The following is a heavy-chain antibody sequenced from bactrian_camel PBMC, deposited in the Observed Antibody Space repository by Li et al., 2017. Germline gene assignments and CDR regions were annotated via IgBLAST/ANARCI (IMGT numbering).Heavy chain of an antibody. J-gene: IGHJ4*01. CDR1: GYGNSYKC. D-gene: IGHD2*01. CDR3: AATLRVGLGSGGYCGPSSSP. Sequence: HVQLVESGGGSVQAGESLRLSCAASGYGNSYKCMAWFRQAPGNEREAVASIYRYGTTYYADSVKGRFTISQDNNKKAVYLQMNSLKPEDTAMYYCAATLRVGLGSGGYCGPSSSPRGQGTQVTVS. CDR2: IYRYGTT. V-gene: IGHV3S53*01.